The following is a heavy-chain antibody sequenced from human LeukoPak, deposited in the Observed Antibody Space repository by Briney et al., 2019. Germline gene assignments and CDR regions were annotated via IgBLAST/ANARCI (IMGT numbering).Heavy chain of an antibody. CDR1: GFTFSNYA. CDR2: ISYHGRDK. D-gene: IGHD3-22*01. J-gene: IGHJ4*02. CDR3: ARQSCLYSSGCFLVL. Sequence: QPGGSLRLSCAASGFTFSNYAMHWVRQAPGKGLEWVAVISYHGRDKYYADFVKGRFTLSRDTSKNTLYLEMNSLRFEDTAVYYCARQSCLYSSGCFLVLWGQGPVVTVS. V-gene: IGHV3-30*04.